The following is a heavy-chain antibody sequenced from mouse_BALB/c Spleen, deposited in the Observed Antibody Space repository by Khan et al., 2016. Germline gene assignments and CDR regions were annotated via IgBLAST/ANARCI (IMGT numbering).Heavy chain of an antibody. J-gene: IGHJ4*01. CDR1: GYTFTNYG. CDR2: INTYTGEP. Sequence: QVQLKESGPELKKPGETVKISCKASGYTFTNYGMNWVKQAPGKGLKWMGWINTYTGEPTYADDFKGRFAFSLETSASTAYLQINNLKNEDTATYFCAREYYAMDYWGQGTSVTVSS. V-gene: IGHV9-3-1*01. CDR3: AREYYAMDY.